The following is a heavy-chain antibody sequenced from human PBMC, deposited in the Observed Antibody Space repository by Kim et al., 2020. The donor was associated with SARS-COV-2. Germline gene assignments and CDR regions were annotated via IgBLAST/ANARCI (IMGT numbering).Heavy chain of an antibody. J-gene: IGHJ4*02. CDR3: ARGDYDSSGYYGGVFDY. D-gene: IGHD3-22*01. Sequence: SPKSRVTISVDTSKNQFSLKLSSVTAADTAVYYCARGDYDSSGYYGGVFDYWGQGTLVTVSS. V-gene: IGHV4-59*09.